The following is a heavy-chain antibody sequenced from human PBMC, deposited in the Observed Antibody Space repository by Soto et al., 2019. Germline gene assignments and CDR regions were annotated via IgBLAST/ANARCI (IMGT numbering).Heavy chain of an antibody. Sequence: GGSLRLSCTASGFTFGDYAMSWFRQAPGKGLEWVGFIRSKAYGGTTEYAASVKGRFTISRDDSKSIAYLQMNSLKTEDTAVYYCTNPPLYYDILEGWFDPWGQGTLVTVSS. CDR2: IRSKAYGGTT. CDR1: GFTFGDYA. D-gene: IGHD3-9*01. J-gene: IGHJ5*02. V-gene: IGHV3-49*03. CDR3: TNPPLYYDILEGWFDP.